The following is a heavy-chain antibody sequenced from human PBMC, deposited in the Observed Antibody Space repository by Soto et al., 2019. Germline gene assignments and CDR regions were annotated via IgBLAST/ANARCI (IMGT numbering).Heavy chain of an antibody. CDR1: GGSISSSSYY. V-gene: IGHV4-39*01. D-gene: IGHD6-13*01. J-gene: IGHJ4*02. Sequence: QLQLQESGPGLVKPSETLSLSCTVSGGSISSSSYYWGWIRQPPGKGLEWIGSIYYSGSTYYNPSLQSRVTIYVDTPKNQFSLKLSSVTAADTAVYYCARQGSSSWNSFDYWGQGTLVTVSS. CDR3: ARQGSSSWNSFDY. CDR2: IYYSGST.